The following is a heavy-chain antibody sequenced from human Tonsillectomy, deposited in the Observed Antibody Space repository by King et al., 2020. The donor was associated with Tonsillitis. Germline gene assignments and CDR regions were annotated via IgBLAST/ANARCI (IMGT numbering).Heavy chain of an antibody. V-gene: IGHV1-69*12. CDR2: IIPLFCTT. J-gene: IGHJ5*02. CDR1: GGTFSSYA. CDR3: ARAPSPVWFDP. Sequence: QLVQSGAEVKKPGSSVKVSCKAFGGTFSSYAISWVRQAPGQGLEWMGGIIPLFCTTNFAPKFQGRLTITADESTSTAYMELSSLRSECTAVYYCARAPSPVWFDPWGQGTLVTVSS.